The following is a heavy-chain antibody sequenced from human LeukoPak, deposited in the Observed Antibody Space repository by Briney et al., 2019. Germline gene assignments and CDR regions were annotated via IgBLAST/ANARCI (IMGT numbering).Heavy chain of an antibody. CDR3: AREVYYYDSKVDY. Sequence: PGGSLRLSCGASGFTFSTYWMSWVRQAPGKGLEWVANIKQDGSDKYYVDSVKGRFTISRDNAKNSLYLQMNRLRVEDTAVYYCAREVYYYDSKVDYWGQGTLVTVSS. V-gene: IGHV3-7*05. J-gene: IGHJ4*02. CDR1: GFTFSTYW. CDR2: IKQDGSDK. D-gene: IGHD3-22*01.